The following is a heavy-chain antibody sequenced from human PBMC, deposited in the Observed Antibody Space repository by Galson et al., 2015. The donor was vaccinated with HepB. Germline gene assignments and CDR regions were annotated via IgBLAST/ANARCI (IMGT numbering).Heavy chain of an antibody. CDR1: GDSVSSNSAA. CDR2: TYYRSKWYN. J-gene: IGHJ3*02. D-gene: IGHD5-18*01. V-gene: IGHV6-1*01. CDR3: AGGYSYGWDAFDI. Sequence: CAISGDSVSSNSAAWNWIRQSPSRGLEWLGRTYYRSKWYNDYAVSVKSRITINPDTPKNQFSLQLNSVTPEDTAVYYCAGGYSYGWDAFDIWGQGTMVTVSS.